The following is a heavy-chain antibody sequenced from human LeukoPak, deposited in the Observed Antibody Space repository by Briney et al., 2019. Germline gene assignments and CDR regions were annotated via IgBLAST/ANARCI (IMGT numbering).Heavy chain of an antibody. CDR2: IIPIFGPA. CDR3: ASYMITIFGVVISGSDYYYYMDV. D-gene: IGHD3-3*01. V-gene: IGHV1-69*13. Sequence: SVKVSCKAYGGTFSSYAISWERQAPGQGLEWMGGIIPIFGPANYAQKFQGRVTITADESTSTAYMELSSLRSEDTAVYYCASYMITIFGVVISGSDYYYYMDVWGKGTTVTVSS. J-gene: IGHJ6*03. CDR1: GGTFSSYA.